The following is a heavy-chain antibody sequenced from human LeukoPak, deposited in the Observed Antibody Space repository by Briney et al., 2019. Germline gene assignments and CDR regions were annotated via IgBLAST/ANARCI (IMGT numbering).Heavy chain of an antibody. D-gene: IGHD3-3*01. Sequence: SVKVSCTASGGTFSSYAISWVRQAPGQGLEWMGGIIPIFGTANYAQKLQGRVTMTTDTSTSTAYMELRSLRSDDTAVYYCARDRRTIFGVVIADYYFDYWGQGTLVTVSS. CDR2: IIPIFGTA. J-gene: IGHJ4*02. CDR1: GGTFSSYA. V-gene: IGHV1-69*05. CDR3: ARDRRTIFGVVIADYYFDY.